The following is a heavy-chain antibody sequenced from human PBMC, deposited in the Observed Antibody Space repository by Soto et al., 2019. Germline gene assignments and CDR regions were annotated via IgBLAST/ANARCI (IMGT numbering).Heavy chain of an antibody. Sequence: RSLTCTVSVGSISGSFWTWVRQPPGRGLEWIGYIHSSGSTSYNPSLKSRVTISVDTSKNQFSLKLSSVTAADTAIYYCARDCSGGGCSSKSLDYWGQGALVTVSS. CDR1: VGSISGSF. CDR2: IHSSGST. CDR3: ARDCSGGGCSSKSLDY. V-gene: IGHV4-59*01. J-gene: IGHJ4*02. D-gene: IGHD2-15*01.